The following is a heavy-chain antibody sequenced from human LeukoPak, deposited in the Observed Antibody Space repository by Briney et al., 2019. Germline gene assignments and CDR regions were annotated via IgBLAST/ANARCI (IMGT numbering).Heavy chain of an antibody. CDR1: GFTFSSYS. V-gene: IGHV3-30*03. D-gene: IGHD2-2*02. J-gene: IGHJ4*02. CDR3: ARDPLYTNSPPSYFDY. CDR2: ISYDGTNK. Sequence: GGSLRLSCAASGFTFSSYSMNWVRQAPGKGLEWVAIISYDGTNKDYADSVKGRFTISRDNSRNTLYLQMNSLRAEDTAVYHCARDPLYTNSPPSYFDYWGQGTLVTVSS.